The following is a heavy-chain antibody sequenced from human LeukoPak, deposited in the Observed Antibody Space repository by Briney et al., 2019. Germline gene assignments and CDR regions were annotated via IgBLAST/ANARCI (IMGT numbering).Heavy chain of an antibody. CDR1: GGSISGNH. Sequence: SETLSLTCTVSGGSISGNHWSWVRRPPGKGLEWIGYIYYSGSTNYNPSLKSRVTISVDTSKNQFSPKLRSVTAADTAVYYCARDQRTVGYYGMDVWGRGTTVTVSS. CDR2: IYYSGST. D-gene: IGHD1-26*01. J-gene: IGHJ6*02. CDR3: ARDQRTVGYYGMDV. V-gene: IGHV4-59*01.